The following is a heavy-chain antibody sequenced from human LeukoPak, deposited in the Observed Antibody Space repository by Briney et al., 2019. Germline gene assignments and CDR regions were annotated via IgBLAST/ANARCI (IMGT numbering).Heavy chain of an antibody. CDR1: GFTFSSYV. J-gene: IGHJ6*02. CDR2: ISGSGGST. V-gene: IGHV3-23*01. D-gene: IGHD1-26*01. CDR3: AKKGLGFYPSGMDV. Sequence: GGSLRLSCAASGFTFSSYVMSWVRQVPGKGLEGVSVISGSGGSTYYADSVKGRFTISRDNSKKTLYLQMNSLRVEDTAVYYCAKKGLGFYPSGMDVWGQGTTVTVSS.